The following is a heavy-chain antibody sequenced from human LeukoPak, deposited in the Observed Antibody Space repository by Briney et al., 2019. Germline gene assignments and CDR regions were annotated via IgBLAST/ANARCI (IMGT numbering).Heavy chain of an antibody. CDR2: LSGSAVTT. Sequence: GGTLRLSCAASGFTFSSYDMSWVRRAPGKGLEWVSTLSGSAVTTYSADSVKGRLTISRDNSKNTLYLQMNSLRAEDTAVYYCATSKYSGSYWGQGTLVTVSS. V-gene: IGHV3-23*01. D-gene: IGHD1-26*01. J-gene: IGHJ4*02. CDR3: ATSKYSGSY. CDR1: GFTFSSYD.